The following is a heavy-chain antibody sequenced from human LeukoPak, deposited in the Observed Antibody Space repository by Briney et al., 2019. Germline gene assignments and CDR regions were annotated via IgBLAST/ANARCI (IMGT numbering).Heavy chain of an antibody. CDR2: IYYSGST. Sequence: SETLSLTCTVSAGSISSSTYSWGWIRQPPGKGLEWIGSIYYSGSTYYNPSLKSRVTISVDTSKNQFSLKLSSVTAADTAVYYCARHYIAVAGTWFDPWGQGTLVTVSS. V-gene: IGHV4-39*01. CDR1: AGSISSSTYS. D-gene: IGHD6-19*01. CDR3: ARHYIAVAGTWFDP. J-gene: IGHJ5*02.